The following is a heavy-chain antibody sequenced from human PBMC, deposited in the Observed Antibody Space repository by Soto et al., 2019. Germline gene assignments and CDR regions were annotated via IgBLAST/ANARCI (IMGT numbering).Heavy chain of an antibody. D-gene: IGHD2-21*02. V-gene: IGHV4-61*01. CDR2: IYYTGSA. Sequence: SETLSLTCTVSGGSVSNNNYYWTWIRQPPGKGLEWIGCIYYTGSANYNPSLKSRVTISVDTSKNQFSLKLNSVTAADTAMYYCARDLRPYGVTAFDYWGQGAMVTVSS. J-gene: IGHJ4*02. CDR3: ARDLRPYGVTAFDY. CDR1: GGSVSNNNYY.